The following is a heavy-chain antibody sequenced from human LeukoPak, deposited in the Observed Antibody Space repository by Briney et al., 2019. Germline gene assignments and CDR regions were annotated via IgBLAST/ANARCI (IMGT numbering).Heavy chain of an antibody. Sequence: GGSLRLSCAASGFTFSSYAMHWVRQAPGKGLEWVAVISYDGSNKYYADSVKGRFTISRDNSKNTLYLQMNSLRAEDTAVYYCARKEVVADIYYYYGMDVWGQGTTVTVSS. J-gene: IGHJ6*02. CDR1: GFTFSSYA. CDR2: ISYDGSNK. CDR3: ARKEVVADIYYYYGMDV. D-gene: IGHD5-12*01. V-gene: IGHV3-30-3*01.